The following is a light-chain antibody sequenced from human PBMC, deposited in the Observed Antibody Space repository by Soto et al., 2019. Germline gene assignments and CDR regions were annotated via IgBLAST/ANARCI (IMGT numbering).Light chain of an antibody. J-gene: IGLJ1*01. V-gene: IGLV2-11*01. CDR1: SSDIGGYNY. CDR3: SSFAGGPYV. Sequence: QSALTQPRSVSGSPGQSVAISCTGTSSDIGGYNYVSWYQQHSGRAPKLVIYHVSKRPSGVPDRFSGSKSGNTASLTISGLQAEDEADYYSSSFAGGPYVFGTGTKVTVL. CDR2: HVS.